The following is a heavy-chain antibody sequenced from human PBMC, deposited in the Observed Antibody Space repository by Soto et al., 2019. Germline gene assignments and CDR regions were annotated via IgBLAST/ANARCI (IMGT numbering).Heavy chain of an antibody. Sequence: ASVKVSCKTSGYTFSNYGITWVRQAPGQPLEWLGWISLYSDGTNYAQKFQGRVSMTTDTSTTTAYMELRSLRSNDTAVYYCARVVPGAEAWFGPWGQGTLVTVSS. CDR1: GYTFSNYG. CDR2: ISLYSDGT. J-gene: IGHJ5*02. D-gene: IGHD2-2*01. CDR3: ARVVPGAEAWFGP. V-gene: IGHV1-18*01.